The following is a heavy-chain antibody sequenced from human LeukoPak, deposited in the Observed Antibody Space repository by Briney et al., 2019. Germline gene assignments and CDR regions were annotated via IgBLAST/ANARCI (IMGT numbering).Heavy chain of an antibody. J-gene: IGHJ4*02. CDR2: ISSTNAI. Sequence: GGSLRLSCSASGFAFGIYALNWFRHTPGKGLEWLSHISSTNAIYYAESVKGRFTISRDNAKESLYLQMNSLRAEDTAVYYCARDDKWAFDYWGQGTLVTVSS. D-gene: IGHD1-26*01. CDR3: ARDDKWAFDY. V-gene: IGHV3-69-1*02. CDR1: GFAFGIYA.